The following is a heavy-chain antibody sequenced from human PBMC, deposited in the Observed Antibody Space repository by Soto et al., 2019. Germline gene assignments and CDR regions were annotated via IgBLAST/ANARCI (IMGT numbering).Heavy chain of an antibody. D-gene: IGHD3-10*01. CDR3: VGGQYYFDY. CDR2: ISNDGSNK. J-gene: IGHJ4*02. Sequence: QVQLVESGGGVVQPGRSLRLSCAASGFPFTTYGMHWVREGPGKGLEWVAVISNDGSNKYYADSVKGRFTISRDNSKNTMYLQMNSLRPENMALYYCVGGQYYFDYRGQGTLVTVSS. CDR1: GFPFTTYG. V-gene: IGHV3-30*03.